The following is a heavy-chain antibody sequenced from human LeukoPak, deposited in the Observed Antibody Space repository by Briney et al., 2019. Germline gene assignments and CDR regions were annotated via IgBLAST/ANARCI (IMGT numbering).Heavy chain of an antibody. V-gene: IGHV4-59*01. D-gene: IGHD3-3*02. Sequence: PSETLSLTCTVTGGSISSYYWSWIRQPPGKGLEWTGYIYYSGSTNYNPSLKSRVTISVDTSKNQFSLKLSSVTAADTAVYYCARDSLHFWTPVGFDPWGQGTLVTVSS. CDR1: GGSISSYY. CDR3: ARDSLHFWTPVGFDP. J-gene: IGHJ5*02. CDR2: IYYSGST.